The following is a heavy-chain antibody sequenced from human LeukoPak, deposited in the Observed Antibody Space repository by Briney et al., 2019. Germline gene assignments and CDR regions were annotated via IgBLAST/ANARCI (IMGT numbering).Heavy chain of an antibody. D-gene: IGHD1-26*01. CDR3: AREVWELPGGDFDY. CDR1: GGSISSGDYY. V-gene: IGHV4-30-4*01. Sequence: PSQTLSLTCTVSGGSISSGDYYWSWIRQPPGKGLEWIGYIYYSGSTYYNPSLKSRVTISVDTSKNQFSLKLSSVTAADTAVYYCAREVWELPGGDFDYWGQGTLVTVSS. J-gene: IGHJ4*02. CDR2: IYYSGST.